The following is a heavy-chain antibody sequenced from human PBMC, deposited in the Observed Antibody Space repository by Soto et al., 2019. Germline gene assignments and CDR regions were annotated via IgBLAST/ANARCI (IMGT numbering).Heavy chain of an antibody. J-gene: IGHJ6*01. Sequence: CLTHSCAASGFTFSSSAMSWVRQAPGKGLEWVSDISSSGGGTYYADSVKGRFTISRDNSKNTLYLQMNSLSAEDTAVYYCAKADQWIVVVPHTCGIDVCGRGTTATV. CDR2: ISSSGGGT. V-gene: IGHV3-23*01. D-gene: IGHD2-2*01. CDR3: AKADQWIVVVPHTCGIDV. CDR1: GFTFSSSA.